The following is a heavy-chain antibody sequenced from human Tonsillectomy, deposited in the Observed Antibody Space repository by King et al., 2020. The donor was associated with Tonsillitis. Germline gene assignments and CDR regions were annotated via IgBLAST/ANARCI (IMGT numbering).Heavy chain of an antibody. V-gene: IGHV3-11*05. Sequence: VQLVESGGGLVKPGGSLRLSCAASEFSFSDYSMTWIRQAPGKGLEWLADISSSSSYTNYADSVKGRFTISRDNAKNSLFLQMNSLRAEDTAVYYCAGGGYQLYYWGQGTLVTVSS. D-gene: IGHD2-2*01. CDR2: ISSSSSYT. CDR3: AGGGYQLYY. J-gene: IGHJ1*01. CDR1: EFSFSDYS.